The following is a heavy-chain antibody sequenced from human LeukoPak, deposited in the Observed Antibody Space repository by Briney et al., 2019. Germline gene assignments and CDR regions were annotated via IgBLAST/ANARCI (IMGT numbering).Heavy chain of an antibody. CDR2: ISAYNGNT. CDR3: ARGDFYDSSGYYLFDY. D-gene: IGHD3-22*01. J-gene: IGHJ4*02. CDR1: GYTFTSYG. V-gene: IGHV1-18*01. Sequence: ASVKVSCKASGYTFTSYGISWVRQAPGQGLEWMGWISAYNGNTNYAQKLQGRVTMTTDTSTSTAYMELRSLRSDDTAVYYCARGDFYDSSGYYLFDYWGQVTLVTVSS.